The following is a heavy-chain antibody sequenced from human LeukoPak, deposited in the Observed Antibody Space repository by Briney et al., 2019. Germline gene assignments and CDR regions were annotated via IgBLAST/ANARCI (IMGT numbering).Heavy chain of an antibody. V-gene: IGHV3-48*01. CDR3: AKDQYGEAFDI. CDR1: GFTFTDYP. D-gene: IGHD4-17*01. CDR2: IRTTAEGANFA. J-gene: IGHJ3*02. Sequence: GRSLRLSCAPSGFTFTDYPMNWVRQAPGKGLEWVSNIRTTAEGANFAYYADSVKCRVTISRDDAKNTLYLQMNSLRAKDTAVYYCAKDQYGEAFDIWGPGTMVTVSS.